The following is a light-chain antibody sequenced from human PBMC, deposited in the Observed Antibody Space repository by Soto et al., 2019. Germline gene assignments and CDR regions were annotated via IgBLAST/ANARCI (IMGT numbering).Light chain of an antibody. CDR2: KAS. CDR3: QQYIDYFT. CDR1: QNLNSW. J-gene: IGKJ4*01. V-gene: IGKV1-5*03. Sequence: DIQMTQSPSTLSASIGDRVTITCRASQNLNSWLAWYQQKPGKAPKLLIYKASNLESGVPSRFSGSGSGTEFTLTISSLQPDDYATYYCQQYIDYFTFGGGTTVEIK.